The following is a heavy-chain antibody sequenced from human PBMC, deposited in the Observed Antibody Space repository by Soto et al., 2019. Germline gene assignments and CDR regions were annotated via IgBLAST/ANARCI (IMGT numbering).Heavy chain of an antibody. D-gene: IGHD6-19*01. J-gene: IGHJ4*02. CDR2: ISGSGGST. Sequence: EVQLLESGGGLVQPGGSLRLSCAASGFTFSSYAMSWVRQAPGKGLEWVSAISGSGGSTYYADSVKGGFTISRDNSKNTLYRQMNSLRAEDTAVYYCAKGSSGWYERFDYWGQGTLVTVSS. CDR3: AKGSSGWYERFDY. V-gene: IGHV3-23*01. CDR1: GFTFSSYA.